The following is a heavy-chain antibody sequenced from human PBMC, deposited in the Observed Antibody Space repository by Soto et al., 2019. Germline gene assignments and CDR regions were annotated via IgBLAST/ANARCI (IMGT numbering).Heavy chain of an antibody. V-gene: IGHV1-8*01. Sequence: ASVKVSCKASGYTFTSYDINWVRQATGQGLEWMGWMNPNSGNTGYAQKFQGRVTMTRNTSISIAYMELSSLRSEDTAVYYCARAGRGYCSGGSCHWAAFDIWGQGTMVT. CDR3: ARAGRGYCSGGSCHWAAFDI. D-gene: IGHD2-15*01. CDR1: GYTFTSYD. CDR2: MNPNSGNT. J-gene: IGHJ3*02.